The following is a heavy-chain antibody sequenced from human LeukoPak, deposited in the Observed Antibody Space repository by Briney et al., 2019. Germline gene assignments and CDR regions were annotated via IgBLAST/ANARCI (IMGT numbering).Heavy chain of an antibody. CDR3: TIGGDYGNYADY. D-gene: IGHD4-17*01. CDR1: GFTFSSYS. CDR2: IATNSDGGTA. V-gene: IGHV3-15*04. Sequence: PGGSLRLSCAASGFTFSSYSMNWVRQAPGKGLEWVGRIATNSDGGTAEYPAPVRGRFTISRDDSRSTLYLQMSSLKTEDTAFYYCTIGGDYGNYADYWGHGTLVTVSS. J-gene: IGHJ4*01.